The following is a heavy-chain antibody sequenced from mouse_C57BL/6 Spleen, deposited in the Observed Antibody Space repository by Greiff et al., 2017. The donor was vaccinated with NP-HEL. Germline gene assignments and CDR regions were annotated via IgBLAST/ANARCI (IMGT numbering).Heavy chain of an antibody. J-gene: IGHJ2*01. Sequence: EVHLVESGGGLVKPGGSLQLSCAASGFTFSDYGMHWVRQAPEKGLEWVAYISSGSSTIYYADTVKGRFTISRDNAKNTLFLQMTSLRSEDTAMYYCAMDDGYYDYWGQGTTLTVSS. CDR1: GFTFSDYG. V-gene: IGHV5-17*01. CDR2: ISSGSSTI. D-gene: IGHD2-3*01. CDR3: AMDDGYYDY.